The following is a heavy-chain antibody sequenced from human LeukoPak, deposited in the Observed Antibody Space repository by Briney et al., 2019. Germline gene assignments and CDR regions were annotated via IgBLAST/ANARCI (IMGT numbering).Heavy chain of an antibody. Sequence: ASETLSLTCTVSGGSISGYYWSWIRQPPGKGLEWIGYVYYTGSTNYNPSLKSRVTISVDMSKNQFSLKLSSETAADTAMYYCAREGSGWHLPDYWGQGTLVTVSS. J-gene: IGHJ4*02. V-gene: IGHV4-59*01. D-gene: IGHD6-19*01. CDR1: GGSISGYY. CDR3: AREGSGWHLPDY. CDR2: VYYTGST.